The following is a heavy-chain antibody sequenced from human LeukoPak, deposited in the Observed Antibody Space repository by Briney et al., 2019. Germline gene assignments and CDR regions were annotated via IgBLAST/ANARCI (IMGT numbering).Heavy chain of an antibody. J-gene: IGHJ4*02. D-gene: IGHD4-17*01. Sequence: SETLSLTCTVSGGSISSSYWSWIRQPPGKGLEWIGYIYYSGTTNYNPSLKSRVTISVDASKSQFSLKLSSVTAADTALYYCARGYGDFFDYWGQGPLVTVSS. CDR2: IYYSGTT. CDR3: ARGYGDFFDY. CDR1: GGSISSSY. V-gene: IGHV4-59*01.